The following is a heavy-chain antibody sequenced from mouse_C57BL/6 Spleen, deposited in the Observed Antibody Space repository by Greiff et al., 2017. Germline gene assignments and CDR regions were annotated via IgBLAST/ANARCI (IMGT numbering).Heavy chain of an antibody. Sequence: VQLQESGAELVRPGTSVKVSCKASGYAFTNYLIEWVKQRPGQGLEWIGVINPGSGGTNYNEKFKGKATLTADKSSSTAYMQLSSLTSEDSAVYFCARTNDGYYEAWFAYWGQGTLVTVSA. J-gene: IGHJ3*01. D-gene: IGHD2-3*01. CDR3: ARTNDGYYEAWFAY. CDR2: INPGSGGT. CDR1: GYAFTNYL. V-gene: IGHV1-54*01.